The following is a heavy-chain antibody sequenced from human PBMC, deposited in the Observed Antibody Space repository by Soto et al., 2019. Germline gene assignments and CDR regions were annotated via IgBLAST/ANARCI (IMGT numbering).Heavy chain of an antibody. Sequence: QERLVQSGAEVRKPGSSVKVSCKVTGGTSTRYAINWVRQAPGQGLEWMGGIVPMFGTSKYAQKFEGRVIITANTSTNIAYIALRSLWSENMAIYYCDRGSVYDFWSSYLWGQGMLVSVSS. D-gene: IGHD3-3*01. CDR2: IVPMFGTS. CDR3: DRGSVYDFWSSYL. CDR1: GGTSTRYA. J-gene: IGHJ4*02. V-gene: IGHV1-69*06.